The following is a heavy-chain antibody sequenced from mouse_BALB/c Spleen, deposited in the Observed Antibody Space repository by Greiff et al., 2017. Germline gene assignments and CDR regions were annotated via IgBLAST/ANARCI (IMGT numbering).Heavy chain of an antibody. CDR3: ARSEGHDY. D-gene: IGHD3-3*01. V-gene: IGHV5-17*02. CDR1: GFTFSSFG. J-gene: IGHJ2*01. CDR2: ISSGSSTI. Sequence: EVKLMESGGGLVQPGGSRKLSCAASGFTFSSFGMHWVRQAPETGLEWVAYISSGSSTIYYADTVKGRFTISRDNPKNTLFLQMTSLRSEDTAMYYCARSEGHDYWGQGTTLTVSS.